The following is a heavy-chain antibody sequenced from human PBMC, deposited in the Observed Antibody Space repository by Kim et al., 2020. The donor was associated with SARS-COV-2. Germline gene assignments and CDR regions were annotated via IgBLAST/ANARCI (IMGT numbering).Heavy chain of an antibody. J-gene: IGHJ4*02. D-gene: IGHD2-15*01. CDR3: ARGRGSCSGGSCYDY. Sequence: DSVKGRFTIYRDNSKNTLYHKMNSLRAEDTAVYYCARGRGSCSGGSCYDYWGQGTLVTVSS. V-gene: IGHV3-53*01.